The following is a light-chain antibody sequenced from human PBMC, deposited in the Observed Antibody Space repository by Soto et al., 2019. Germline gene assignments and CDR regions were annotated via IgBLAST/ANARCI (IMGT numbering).Light chain of an antibody. CDR3: QQYGSSPGLI. CDR2: GAS. Sequence: EIVLTQSPGTLSLSPGERATLSCRASQSVSSSYLAWYQQKPGRAPRLLIYGASSRATGIPDRFSGSGSGTDVTLTISRLETEDCAVYYCQQYGSSPGLIFGGGTKMEIK. CDR1: QSVSSSY. V-gene: IGKV3-20*01. J-gene: IGKJ4*01.